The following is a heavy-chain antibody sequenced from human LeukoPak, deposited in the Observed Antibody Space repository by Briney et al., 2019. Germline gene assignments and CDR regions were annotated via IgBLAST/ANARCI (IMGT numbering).Heavy chain of an antibody. D-gene: IGHD5-12*01. CDR2: ISYDGSNK. V-gene: IGHV3-30*18. CDR1: GXTFSSYG. Sequence: GGSLRLSCAASGXTFSSYGMHWVRQAPGKGLEWVAVISYDGSNKYYADSVKGRFTISRDNSKNTLYLQMNSLRAEDTAVYCCAKDQGYSGYDPLDYWGRGTVVTVSS. CDR3: AKDQGYSGYDPLDY. J-gene: IGHJ4*02.